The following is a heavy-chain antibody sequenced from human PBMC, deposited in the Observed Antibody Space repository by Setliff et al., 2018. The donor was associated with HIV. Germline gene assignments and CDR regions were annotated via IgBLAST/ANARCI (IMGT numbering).Heavy chain of an antibody. CDR2: INHGGST. CDR1: GGSFSGYY. CDR3: ARGGRWLVH. Sequence: PSETLSLTCAVYGGSFSGYYWSWIRQPPGKGLEWIGEINHGGSTDYNPSLKSRVTISVDTSKNQFSLKLSSVTAADTAVYYCARGGRWLVHWGQGALVTVSS. J-gene: IGHJ4*02. V-gene: IGHV4-34*01. D-gene: IGHD6-19*01.